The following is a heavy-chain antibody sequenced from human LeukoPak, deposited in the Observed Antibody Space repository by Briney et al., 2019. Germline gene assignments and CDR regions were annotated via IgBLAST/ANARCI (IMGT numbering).Heavy chain of an antibody. J-gene: IGHJ3*02. CDR2: INSDASST. CDR1: GFTFSSYG. V-gene: IGHV3-74*01. Sequence: GGSLRLSCAASGFTFSSYGMHWVRQAPGKGLVWVSRINSDASSTNYADSVKGRFTISRDNAKNTLYLRMSSLRAEDTAVYYCTRARYYYDTSGYYKRGALDIWGQGTMVTVSS. CDR3: TRARYYYDTSGYYKRGALDI. D-gene: IGHD3-22*01.